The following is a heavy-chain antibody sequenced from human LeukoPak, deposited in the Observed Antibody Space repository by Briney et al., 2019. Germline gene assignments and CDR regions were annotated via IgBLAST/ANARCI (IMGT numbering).Heavy chain of an antibody. Sequence: PSETLSLTCTVSGGSISSSSYYWGWIRQPPGKGLEWIGSIYYSGSTYYNPSLKSRVTISVDTSKNQFSLKLSSVTAADTAVYYCARRGVAGYNHFDYWGQETLVTVSS. J-gene: IGHJ4*02. CDR3: ARRGVAGYNHFDY. CDR1: GGSISSSSYY. CDR2: IYYSGST. D-gene: IGHD6-19*01. V-gene: IGHV4-39*01.